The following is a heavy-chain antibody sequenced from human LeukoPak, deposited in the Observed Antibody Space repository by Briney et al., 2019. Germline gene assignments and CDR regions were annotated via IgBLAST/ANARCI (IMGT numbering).Heavy chain of an antibody. CDR1: GFTFSNYG. CDR3: ARGRGYMDV. Sequence: GGSLRLSCAASGFTFSNYGMHWVRQAPGKGLEWVSFIRYDGSNKYYADSVKGRFTISRDNAKNSLYLQMNSLRAEDTAVYYCARGRGYMDVWGKGTTVTVSS. V-gene: IGHV3-30*02. CDR2: IRYDGSNK. J-gene: IGHJ6*03.